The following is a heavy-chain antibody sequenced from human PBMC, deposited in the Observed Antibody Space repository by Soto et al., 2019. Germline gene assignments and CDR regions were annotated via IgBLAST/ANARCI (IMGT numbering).Heavy chain of an antibody. V-gene: IGHV3-74*03. CDR1: GFTFNSYW. CDR3: ARGLRGGYGMDV. D-gene: IGHD2-15*01. CDR2: INMEGSTT. J-gene: IGHJ6*02. Sequence: EVQLVESGGGIVQPGGSLRLSCAASGFTFNSYWIHWVRQAPGKGLVWVSRINMEGSTTTYADSVKGRFTISRDNAKNMVYVQMNSLRAEDTAVYYCARGLRGGYGMDVWGQGTTVTVSS.